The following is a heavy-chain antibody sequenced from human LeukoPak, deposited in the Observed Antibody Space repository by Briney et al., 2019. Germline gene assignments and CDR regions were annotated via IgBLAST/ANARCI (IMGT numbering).Heavy chain of an antibody. Sequence: GRSLRLSCAASGFTFSSYAMHWVRQAPGKGLEWVAVISYDGSNKYYADSVKGRFTISRDNSKNTLYLQMNSLRAEDTAVYYCARDGHYYDSSGYYSLDYWGKGTLVTVSS. J-gene: IGHJ4*02. CDR1: GFTFSSYA. D-gene: IGHD3-22*01. CDR3: ARDGHYYDSSGYYSLDY. CDR2: ISYDGSNK. V-gene: IGHV3-30*04.